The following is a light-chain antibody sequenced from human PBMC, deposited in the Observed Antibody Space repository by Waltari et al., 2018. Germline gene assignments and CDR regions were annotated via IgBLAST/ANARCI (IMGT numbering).Light chain of an antibody. CDR3: HVWHPHVDPGV. CDR1: NIGTYS. Sequence: SYVVTQPPSVSVAPGETATITYGGDNIGTYSVHWYQQKAGQAPVLVIFYDRGRPSGIPDRFSGSNSGNTATLTISRVEAGDEARYYCHVWHPHVDPGVFGTGTEVTVL. V-gene: IGLV3-21*04. J-gene: IGLJ1*01. CDR2: YDR.